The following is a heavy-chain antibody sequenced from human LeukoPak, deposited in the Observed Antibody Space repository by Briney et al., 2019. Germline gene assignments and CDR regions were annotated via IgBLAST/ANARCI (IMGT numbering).Heavy chain of an antibody. Sequence: TSETLSLTCTVSGGSISSYYWSWIRQPPGKGLEWIGYIYYSGSTNYNPSLKSRVTISVDTSKNQFSLQLNSVTPEDTAVYYCARSASSGWPTDAFDIWGQGTMVTVSS. D-gene: IGHD6-19*01. CDR2: IYYSGST. V-gene: IGHV4-59*12. J-gene: IGHJ3*02. CDR1: GGSISSYY. CDR3: ARSASSGWPTDAFDI.